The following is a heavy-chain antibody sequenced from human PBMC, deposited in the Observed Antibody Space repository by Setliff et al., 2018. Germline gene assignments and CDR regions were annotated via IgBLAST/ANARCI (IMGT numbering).Heavy chain of an antibody. CDR2: IKSTIDGGAI. Sequence: WVRQPPGKGLEWIGRIKSTIDGGAIDYAAPVKGRFTISRDDSKDTLFLDMNSLTSDDTAVYFCTTGSIFDPWGKGTLVTVSS. CDR3: TTGSIFDP. J-gene: IGHJ5*02. V-gene: IGHV3-15*01.